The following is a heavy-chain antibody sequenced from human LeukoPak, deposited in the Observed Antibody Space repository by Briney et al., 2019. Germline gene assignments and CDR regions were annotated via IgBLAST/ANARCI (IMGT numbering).Heavy chain of an antibody. Sequence: GGSLRLSCAASGFTFSSYSMNWVRQAPGKGLEWVSSISSSSSYIYYADSVKGRFTISRDNAKNSLYLQMDSLRAEDTAVYYCASLDCSSTSCYGDDAFDIWGQGTMVTVSS. CDR2: ISSSSSYI. CDR1: GFTFSSYS. CDR3: ASLDCSSTSCYGDDAFDI. V-gene: IGHV3-21*01. J-gene: IGHJ3*02. D-gene: IGHD2-2*01.